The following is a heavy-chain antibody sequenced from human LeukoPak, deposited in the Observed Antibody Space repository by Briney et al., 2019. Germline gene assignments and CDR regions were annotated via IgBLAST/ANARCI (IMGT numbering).Heavy chain of an antibody. Sequence: PSETLSLTCTVSGGSISSYYWSWIRQPPGKGLEWIGYIYYSGSTNYNPSLKSRVTISVDTSKNQFSLKLSSVTAADTAVYYCARGPAVIRNLLTGYSNPFDSWGQGTLVTVSS. D-gene: IGHD3-9*01. J-gene: IGHJ4*02. CDR3: ARGPAVIRNLLTGYSNPFDS. CDR1: GGSISSYY. V-gene: IGHV4-59*01. CDR2: IYYSGST.